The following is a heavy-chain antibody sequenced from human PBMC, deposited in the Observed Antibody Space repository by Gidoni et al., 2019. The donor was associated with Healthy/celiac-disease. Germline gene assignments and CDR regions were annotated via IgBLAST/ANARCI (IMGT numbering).Heavy chain of an antibody. Sequence: QVQLVQSGAEEKKPGASVKVACQASGYTFPRYAMHWVRQAPGQRLEWMGWINAGTGNTKYSQKFQGRVTITRDTSESTAYMELSSLRSEDTAVYYCARSFFTMVRGVTPTGYWGQGTLVTVSS. CDR3: ARSFFTMVRGVTPTGY. CDR1: GYTFPRYA. D-gene: IGHD3-10*01. J-gene: IGHJ4*02. CDR2: INAGTGNT. V-gene: IGHV1-3*05.